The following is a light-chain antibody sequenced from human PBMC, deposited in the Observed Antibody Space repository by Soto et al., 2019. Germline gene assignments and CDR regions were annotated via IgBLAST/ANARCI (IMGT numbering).Light chain of an antibody. J-gene: IGKJ1*01. CDR2: GAS. Sequence: EIVMTQSPATLSVSPGERATLSCRASPSVSSNLAWYQQKPGQAPRLLIYGASTRATGIPARFSGSGSGTEFTLTISSLQSEDFAVYYGQQYTNWPPWTFGQGTKVEI. V-gene: IGKV3-15*01. CDR3: QQYTNWPPWT. CDR1: PSVSSN.